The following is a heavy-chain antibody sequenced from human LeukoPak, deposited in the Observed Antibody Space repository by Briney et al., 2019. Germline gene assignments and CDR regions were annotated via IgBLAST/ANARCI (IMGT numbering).Heavy chain of an antibody. CDR1: GFTFSSYG. CDR2: ISYDGSNK. Sequence: GRSLTLSCAASGFTFSSYGMHWVRQAPGKGLEWVAVISYDGSNKYYADSVKGRFTISRDNSKNTLYLQMNSLRAEDTAVYYCAKDGRDIVVVVAATLYNTGYYFDYWGQGTLVTVSS. V-gene: IGHV3-30*18. D-gene: IGHD2-15*01. J-gene: IGHJ4*02. CDR3: AKDGRDIVVVVAATLYNTGYYFDY.